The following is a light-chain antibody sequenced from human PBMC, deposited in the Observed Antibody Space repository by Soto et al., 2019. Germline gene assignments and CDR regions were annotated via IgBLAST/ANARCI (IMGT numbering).Light chain of an antibody. CDR2: GAS. CDR3: QQYNSYSRT. V-gene: IGKV1-27*01. CDR1: QGISNY. Sequence: DIQMTQSPSSLSAYLGDRVTITCRASQGISNYLAWYQQKPGRLPKLLLFGASTLQSGVPARFSGSGSGTEFTLTISSLQPDDFATYYCQQYNSYSRTFGQGTKVEIK. J-gene: IGKJ1*01.